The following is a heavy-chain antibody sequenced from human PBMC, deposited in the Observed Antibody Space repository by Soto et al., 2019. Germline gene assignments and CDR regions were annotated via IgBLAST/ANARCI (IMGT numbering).Heavy chain of an antibody. D-gene: IGHD2-15*01. V-gene: IGHV5-51*01. CDR3: ARLVGDCSGGSCYNWFDP. CDR1: GYSFTSYW. Sequence: ESLKISCKGSGYSFTSYWIGWVRQMPGKGLEWMGIIYPGDSDTRYSPSFQGQVTISADKSISTAYLQWSSLKASDTAMYYCARLVGDCSGGSCYNWFDPWGQGXLVTVYS. CDR2: IYPGDSDT. J-gene: IGHJ5*02.